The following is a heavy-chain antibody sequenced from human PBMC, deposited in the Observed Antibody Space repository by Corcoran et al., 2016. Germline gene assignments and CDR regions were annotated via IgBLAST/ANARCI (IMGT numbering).Heavy chain of an antibody. CDR3: ARGREDSAAWGY. Sequence: QVQLVQSGAEVKKPGASVKVSCKASGYTFSSYDINWVRQATGQGLEWMGWMNPKSGNTGYAQKFQGRVTMTRKTSISTAYMELSSLRSEDTAVYYCARGREDSAAWGYWGQGTLVTVSS. CDR1: GYTFSSYD. D-gene: IGHD2-2*01. J-gene: IGHJ4*02. V-gene: IGHV1-8*01. CDR2: MNPKSGNT.